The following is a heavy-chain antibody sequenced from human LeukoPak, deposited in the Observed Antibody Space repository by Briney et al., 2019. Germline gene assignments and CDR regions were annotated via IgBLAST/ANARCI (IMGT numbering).Heavy chain of an antibody. J-gene: IGHJ3*02. D-gene: IGHD3-10*01. CDR2: MFHNENS. V-gene: IGHV4-30-2*01. CDR3: TRAGGSGSLLDAFDI. Sequence: PSQTLSLTCAVSGGSISSGDYSWSWIRRPPGRGLEWIGYMFHNENSYYNPSLKSRVTISVDMSKNQFSLKLSSMTAADTAVYYCTRAGGSGSLLDAFDIWGQGTMVTVSS. CDR1: GGSISSGDYS.